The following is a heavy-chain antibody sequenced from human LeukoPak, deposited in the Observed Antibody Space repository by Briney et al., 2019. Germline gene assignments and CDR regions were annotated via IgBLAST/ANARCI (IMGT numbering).Heavy chain of an antibody. CDR1: GGTFSSYA. CDR2: IIPIFGTA. CDR3: ASGIVGDRVPKYYYYGMDV. D-gene: IGHD1-26*01. V-gene: IGHV1-69*13. J-gene: IGHJ6*02. Sequence: EASVKVSCKASGGTFSSYAISWVRQAPGQGLEWMGGIIPIFGTANYAQKFQGRVTITADESTSTAYMELSSLRSEDTAVYYCASGIVGDRVPKYYYYGMDVWGQGTTVTVSS.